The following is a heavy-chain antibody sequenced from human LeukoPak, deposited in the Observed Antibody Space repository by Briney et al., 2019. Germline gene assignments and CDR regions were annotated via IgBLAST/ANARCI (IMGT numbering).Heavy chain of an antibody. D-gene: IGHD2-21*02. Sequence: PGGSLRLSCVASGFTFSNYAMSWVRQAPGKGLEWVSAISGSGGNTYYADSVKGRFTVPRDNSKNTLYLQMNSLRAEDTAVYYCAKDLFVVVTAIGGWFDPWGQGTLVTVSS. CDR2: ISGSGGNT. CDR1: GFTFSNYA. J-gene: IGHJ5*02. V-gene: IGHV3-23*01. CDR3: AKDLFVVVTAIGGWFDP.